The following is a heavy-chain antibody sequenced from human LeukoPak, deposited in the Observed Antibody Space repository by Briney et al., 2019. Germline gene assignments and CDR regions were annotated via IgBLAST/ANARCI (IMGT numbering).Heavy chain of an antibody. CDR2: FYYSRSS. J-gene: IGHJ4*02. D-gene: IGHD3-16*01. CDR1: GGSISSSSYY. Sequence: SETLSLTCTVSGGSISSSSYYWGWMRQPPGKGLVGIGSFYYSRSSYYNPAINSRATISVDTFKNHFSLKMGHVAAADTAVYYWARHYLHRGENFDFWGQGTLVTVSS. V-gene: IGHV4-39*01. CDR3: ARHYLHRGENFDF.